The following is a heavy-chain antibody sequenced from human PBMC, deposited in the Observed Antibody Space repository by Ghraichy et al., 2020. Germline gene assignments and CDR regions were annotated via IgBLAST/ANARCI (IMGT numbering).Heavy chain of an antibody. V-gene: IGHV3-33*01. Sequence: GGSLRLSCATSGFTFNTYGMHWVRQAPGKGLEWVGIIWYDGTNKYYGDSVKGRFTISRDNSKNTLYLQMSSVRVEDTAVYYCARDRDGSYGYFDYWGQGVVVPVSS. CDR3: ARDRDGSYGYFDY. CDR2: IWYDGTNK. D-gene: IGHD3-10*01. CDR1: GFTFNTYG. J-gene: IGHJ4*02.